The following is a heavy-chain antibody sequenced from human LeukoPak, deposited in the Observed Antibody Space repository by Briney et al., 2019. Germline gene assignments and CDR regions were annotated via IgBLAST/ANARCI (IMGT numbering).Heavy chain of an antibody. CDR3: GSWAADAFDI. V-gene: IGHV4-39*01. D-gene: IGHD2-15*01. J-gene: IGHJ3*02. Sequence: PSETRSLTCTVSGGSISSSSYYWGWLRQPPGTGLEWIGSIYYSGSTYYNPSLKSRVTISVDTSKNQFSLKLSSVTAADTAVYYCGSWAADAFDIWGQGTMVTVSS. CDR2: IYYSGST. CDR1: GGSISSSSYY.